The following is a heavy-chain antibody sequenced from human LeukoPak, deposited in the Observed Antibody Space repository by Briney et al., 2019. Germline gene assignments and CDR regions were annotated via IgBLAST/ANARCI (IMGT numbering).Heavy chain of an antibody. J-gene: IGHJ4*02. CDR2: INPNSGGT. CDR1: GYTFTGYY. D-gene: IGHD3-3*01. CDR3: ARDGRTWDFWSGPYYFDY. Sequence: ASVKVSCKASGYTFTGYYMHWVRQAPGQGLEWMGWINPNSGGTNYAQKFQGRVTMTRDTSISTAYMELSRLRSDDTAVYYCARDGRTWDFWSGPYYFDYWGQGTLVTVSS. V-gene: IGHV1-2*02.